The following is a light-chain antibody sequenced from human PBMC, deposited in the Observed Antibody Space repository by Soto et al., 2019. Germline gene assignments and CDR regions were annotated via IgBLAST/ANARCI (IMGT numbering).Light chain of an antibody. CDR2: WAS. CDR3: QQYFTTPLT. CDR1: QSVLYSSNHKTY. V-gene: IGKV4-1*01. J-gene: IGKJ3*01. Sequence: DIVMTQSPDSLAVSLGERATINCKSSQSVLYSSNHKTYLAWYQQKPGQPPKLLIYWASTRESGVPDRFSGSGSGTDFTLTISSLQAEDVAVFYCQQYFTTPLTFGPGNKVDIK.